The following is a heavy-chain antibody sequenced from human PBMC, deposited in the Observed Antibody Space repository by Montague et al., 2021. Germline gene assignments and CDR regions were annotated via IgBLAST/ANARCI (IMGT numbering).Heavy chain of an antibody. J-gene: IGHJ5*02. Sequence: SETLSLTCTVSGVSITSNIYYWGWIRQSPGKGLEWIGSIYYSGNSFYQPSLKSRITMAVDTTKNQFSLKLSSVTAADTAIYYCARVFSSWYVGWFDPGARGPWSPSPQ. CDR1: GVSITSNIYY. V-gene: IGHV4-39*07. D-gene: IGHD6-13*01. CDR2: IYYSGNS. CDR3: ARVFSSWYVGWFDP.